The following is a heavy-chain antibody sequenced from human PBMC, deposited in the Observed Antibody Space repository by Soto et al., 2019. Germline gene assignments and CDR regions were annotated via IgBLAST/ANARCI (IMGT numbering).Heavy chain of an antibody. CDR1: GFTFSDYA. CDR2: VSSDGERK. CDR3: AKVERSRRGPPFSCHI. J-gene: IGHJ3*02. D-gene: IGHD3-10*01. Sequence: GGFLRLSCSASGFTFSDYAMHWVRQPPGKGLEWVATVSSDGERKYYAMSVKGRFAISKDNSMSTLLLQMDTLGPDDTAIYYCAKVERSRRGPPFSCHIWGQGTMVNVSS. V-gene: IGHV3-30*18.